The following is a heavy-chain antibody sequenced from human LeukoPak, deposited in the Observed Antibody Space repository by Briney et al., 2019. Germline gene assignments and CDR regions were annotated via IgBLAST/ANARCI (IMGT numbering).Heavy chain of an antibody. CDR3: ATGRRDYDFWSGYSPYKI. CDR2: INPSGGST. CDR1: GYTFTSYY. D-gene: IGHD3-3*01. V-gene: IGHV1-46*01. J-gene: IGHJ4*02. Sequence: ASVKVSCKASGYTFTSYYMHWVRQAPGQGLEWMGIINPSGGSTIYAEKFQGRVTMTEDTSTDTAYMELSSLRSEDTAVYYCATGRRDYDFWSGYSPYKIWGQGTLVTVSS.